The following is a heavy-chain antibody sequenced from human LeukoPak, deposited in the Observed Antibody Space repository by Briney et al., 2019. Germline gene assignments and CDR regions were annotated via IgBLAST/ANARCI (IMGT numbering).Heavy chain of an antibody. Sequence: ASVKVSCKPSGGTFSSYGVSWARQAPGQGLEWMGGIIPIFRATNYAQRFRGRVTITADESTSTAYMELSSLRSEDTAVYYCARSQRAGYNVYYFDSWGQGTLVTVSS. CDR1: GGTFSSYG. V-gene: IGHV1-69*13. CDR2: IIPIFRAT. J-gene: IGHJ4*02. D-gene: IGHD5-24*01. CDR3: ARSQRAGYNVYYFDS.